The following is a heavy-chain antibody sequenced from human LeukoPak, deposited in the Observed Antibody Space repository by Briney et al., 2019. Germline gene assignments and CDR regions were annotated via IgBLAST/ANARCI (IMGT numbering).Heavy chain of an antibody. CDR3: ARSRFGVPDY. J-gene: IGHJ4*02. CDR1: GGSISSSNW. Sequence: SGTLSLTCAVSGGSISSSNWWSWIRQPPGKGLEWIGYIYYSGSTNYNPSLKSRVTISVDTSKNQFSLKLSSVTAADTAVYYCARSRFGVPDYWGQGTLVTVSS. D-gene: IGHD3-10*01. CDR2: IYYSGST. V-gene: IGHV4-61*01.